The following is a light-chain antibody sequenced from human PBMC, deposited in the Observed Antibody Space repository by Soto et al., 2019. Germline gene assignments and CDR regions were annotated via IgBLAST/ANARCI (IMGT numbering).Light chain of an antibody. J-gene: IGKJ4*01. CDR1: QGIGSY. CDR2: GAS. V-gene: IGKV1-9*01. Sequence: DLPLTQSPSFLSASVGDRVTITCRASQGIGSYLGWYQQAPGKAPKLLIYGASTLQSGVPSRFSGSGSGTEITLTISILPPEDVANYFCQQLSSYPAFCGGTKVE. CDR3: QQLSSYPA.